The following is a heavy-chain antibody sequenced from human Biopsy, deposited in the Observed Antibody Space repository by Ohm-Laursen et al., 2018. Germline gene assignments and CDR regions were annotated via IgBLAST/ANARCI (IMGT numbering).Heavy chain of an antibody. CDR2: VYNGGIT. Sequence: GTLSLTCTVSGGSIISYYWTWIRQPPGKGLEWIGHVYNGGITNYNPSLKSRVTISKDASKNQFSLQVNSVTAADTAVYYCARTPRDSFWSGSYKRGLWFDPWGQGTLVIVSS. V-gene: IGHV4-59*01. D-gene: IGHD3-3*01. J-gene: IGHJ5*02. CDR1: GGSIISYY. CDR3: ARTPRDSFWSGSYKRGLWFDP.